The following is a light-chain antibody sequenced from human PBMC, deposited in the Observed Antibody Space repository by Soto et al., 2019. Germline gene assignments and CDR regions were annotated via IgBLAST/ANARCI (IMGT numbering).Light chain of an antibody. Sequence: QSVLTQPPSVSAAPRQKVTISCSGSTSNIGSNFVSWYQQLPGTAPKLLIYDNNKRPSGIPDRFSGSRSGTSATLGITGLQTGDEADYYCGTWDASLSAGILGGGTKVTVL. CDR1: TSNIGSNF. V-gene: IGLV1-51*01. J-gene: IGLJ2*01. CDR3: GTWDASLSAGI. CDR2: DNN.